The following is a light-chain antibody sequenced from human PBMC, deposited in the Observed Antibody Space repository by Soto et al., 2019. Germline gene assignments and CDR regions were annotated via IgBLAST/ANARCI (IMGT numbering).Light chain of an antibody. V-gene: IGLV2-23*02. CDR2: EVS. CDR3: CSYACSRTPLI. J-gene: IGLJ1*01. CDR1: SSDVGRYNL. Sequence: QSVLTQAASVSGSPGQSITISCTGTSSDVGRYNLVSWYQQHPGKAPKHMIYEVSKRPSGISNRFSGSKSGNTASLTISGLQAEDEADYYCCSYACSRTPLIFGTGTKVTVL.